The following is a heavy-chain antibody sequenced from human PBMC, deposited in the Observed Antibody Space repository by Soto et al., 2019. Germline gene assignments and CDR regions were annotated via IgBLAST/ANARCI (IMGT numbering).Heavy chain of an antibody. Sequence: SETLSLTCTVSGGSISSSSYYWGWIRQPPGKGLEWIGSIYYSGSTYYNPSLKSRVTISVDTSKNQFSLKLSSVTAADTAVYYCARQYVLRFLEWLSDNWFDPWGQGTLVTVSS. CDR2: IYYSGST. D-gene: IGHD3-3*01. CDR1: GGSISSSSYY. V-gene: IGHV4-39*01. CDR3: ARQYVLRFLEWLSDNWFDP. J-gene: IGHJ5*02.